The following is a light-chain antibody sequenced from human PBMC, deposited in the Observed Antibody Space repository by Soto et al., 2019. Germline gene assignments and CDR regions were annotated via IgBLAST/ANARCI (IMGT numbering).Light chain of an antibody. CDR3: SSYGGVSAPVL. Sequence: QSALTQPASVSGSPGQSITISCTGTSSDVGGYNYVSWYQHHPGKAPKLMIYDVSHWPSGVSNRFSGSKSGNTASLTISGLQAEDEADYYCSSYGGVSAPVLFGGGTKLTVL. J-gene: IGLJ3*02. CDR2: DVS. V-gene: IGLV2-14*03. CDR1: SSDVGGYNY.